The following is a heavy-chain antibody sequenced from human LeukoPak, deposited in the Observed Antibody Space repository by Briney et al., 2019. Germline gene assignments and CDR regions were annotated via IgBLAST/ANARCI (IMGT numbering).Heavy chain of an antibody. CDR3: ARENGVPSFDY. J-gene: IGHJ4*02. CDR2: ISSGSSYI. V-gene: IGHV3-21*01. D-gene: IGHD2-8*01. Sequence: GGSLRLSCAASGFTFSSYSMNWVRQAPGKGLEWVSSISSGSSYIYYADSVKGRFTISRDNAKDSLYLQMNSLRAEDTAVYYCARENGVPSFDYWGQGTLVTVSS. CDR1: GFTFSSYS.